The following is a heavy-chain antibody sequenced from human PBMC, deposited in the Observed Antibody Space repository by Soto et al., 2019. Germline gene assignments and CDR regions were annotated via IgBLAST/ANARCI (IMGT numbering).Heavy chain of an antibody. CDR1: GFTFGDYA. Sequence: EVQLVESGGGLVQPGRSLRLSCTASGFTFGDYAMSWFRQAPGKGLEWVGFIRSKAYGGTTEYAASVKGRFTISRDDSKSIAYLQMNSLKTEDTAVYYCTRSKVDTAMVWLSDSSYYFDYWGQGTLVTVSS. D-gene: IGHD5-18*01. J-gene: IGHJ4*02. V-gene: IGHV3-49*03. CDR3: TRSKVDTAMVWLSDSSYYFDY. CDR2: IRSKAYGGTT.